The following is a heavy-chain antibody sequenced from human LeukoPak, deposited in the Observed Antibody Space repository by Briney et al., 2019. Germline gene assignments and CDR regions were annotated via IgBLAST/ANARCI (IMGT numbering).Heavy chain of an antibody. CDR2: MNPNSGNT. CDR3: ARGMWGSYRHNWFDP. J-gene: IGHJ5*02. V-gene: IGHV1-8*01. CDR1: GYTFTSYD. D-gene: IGHD3-16*02. Sequence: GASVKVSCKASGYTFTSYDINWVRQATGQGLEWMGWMNPNSGNTGYAQKFQGRVTMTRNTSISTAYMELSSPRSEDTAVYYCARGMWGSYRHNWFDPWGQGTLVTVSS.